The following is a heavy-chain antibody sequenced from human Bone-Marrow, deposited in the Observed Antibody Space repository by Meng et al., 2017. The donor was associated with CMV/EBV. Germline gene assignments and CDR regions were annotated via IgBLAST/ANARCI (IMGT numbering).Heavy chain of an antibody. CDR3: ARDPSLRRFLEWLLDY. D-gene: IGHD3-3*01. Sequence: ASVKVSCKASGHTLSDCVFNWVRQAPGQGLEWMGWINPNSGGTSYAQKFQGRVTMTRDTSISTAYMELSRLRSDDTAVYYCARDPSLRRFLEWLLDYWGQGTLVTVSS. CDR2: INPNSGGT. V-gene: IGHV1-2*02. J-gene: IGHJ4*02. CDR1: GHTLSDCV.